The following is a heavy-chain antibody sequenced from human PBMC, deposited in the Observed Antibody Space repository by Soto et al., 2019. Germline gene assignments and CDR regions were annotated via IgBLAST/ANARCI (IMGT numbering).Heavy chain of an antibody. D-gene: IGHD5-12*01. V-gene: IGHV3-48*04. J-gene: IGHJ4*01. CDR1: GFTFSSYA. Sequence: EVQLLESGGGLVQPGGSLRLSCAASGFTFSSYAMSWVRQAPGKGLEWVAYISYSGSPTKYADSVKGRFTISRDNARDSLHLQMNSLRVEDSAVYYCVRDRTATVATSIDHWGHGTLVTVSS. CDR2: ISYSGSPT. CDR3: VRDRTATVATSIDH.